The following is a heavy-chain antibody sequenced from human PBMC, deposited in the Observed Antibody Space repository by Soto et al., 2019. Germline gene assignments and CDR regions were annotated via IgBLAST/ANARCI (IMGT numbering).Heavy chain of an antibody. V-gene: IGHV3-30*18. CDR3: AKDRGGGFYFYGMDV. D-gene: IGHD5-12*01. CDR1: GFTFTYHG. J-gene: IGHJ6*02. Sequence: QEHLVESGGGVVQPGGSLRLSCAASGFTFTYHGMHWVRQAPGKGLEWVAATSPDAKTKFYTGSVKGRFAISRDNSKNTLYLQMTSVRPEDTAVYYCAKDRGGGFYFYGMDVWGQGTAVTVSS. CDR2: TSPDAKTK.